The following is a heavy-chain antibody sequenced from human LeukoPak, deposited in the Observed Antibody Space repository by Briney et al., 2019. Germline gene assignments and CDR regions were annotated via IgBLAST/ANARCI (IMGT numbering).Heavy chain of an antibody. D-gene: IGHD3-22*01. V-gene: IGHV3-23*01. J-gene: IGHJ4*02. CDR3: AKTNGYYSD. CDR2: ISGSGGTT. Sequence: GGSLRLSSAASGFTFSSYGMNWVRQAPGKGLEWVSGISGSGGTTYYADSVKGRFTISRDNSKNSLSLQVSSLRAEDTAVYYCAKTNGYYSDWGRGTLVTVSS. CDR1: GFTFSSYG.